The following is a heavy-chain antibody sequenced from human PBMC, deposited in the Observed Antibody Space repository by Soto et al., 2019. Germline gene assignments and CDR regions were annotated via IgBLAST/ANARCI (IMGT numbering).Heavy chain of an antibody. D-gene: IGHD3-16*02. CDR3: TTYNYIWGSDRYRWPY. J-gene: IGHJ4*02. Sequence: PGGSLRLSCAASGFTFSNAWMSWVLQAPGKGLEWVARIKSKIDGGTTAHAAPVKGRFTISRDDSKNTLYLQMNTLETEDTAGYYCTTYNYIWGSDRYRWPYRAKGALVTVSS. CDR2: IKSKIDGGTT. V-gene: IGHV3-15*01. CDR1: GFTFSNAW.